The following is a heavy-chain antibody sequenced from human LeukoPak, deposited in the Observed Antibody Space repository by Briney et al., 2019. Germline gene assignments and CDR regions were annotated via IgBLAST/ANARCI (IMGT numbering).Heavy chain of an antibody. D-gene: IGHD6-19*01. CDR3: ARDGSGWSRGRSCFY. V-gene: IGHV3-20*04. J-gene: IGHJ4*02. CDR1: GFTFDDYG. CDR2: INWNGGRT. Sequence: GGSLRLSCAASGFTFDDYGMSWVRHAPGKGMEWVSGINWNGGRTVYAASVKGRFTLSRDNAKNSLYLQMNSLRVEDTALYYCARDGSGWSRGRSCFYWGQGTLVTVSS.